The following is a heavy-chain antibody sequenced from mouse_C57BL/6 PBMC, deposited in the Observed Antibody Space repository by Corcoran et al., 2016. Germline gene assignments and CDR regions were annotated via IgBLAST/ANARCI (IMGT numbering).Heavy chain of an antibody. V-gene: IGHV1-26*01. D-gene: IGHD1-1*01. CDR2: INPNNGGT. Sequence: EVQLQQSGPELVKPGASVKISCKASGYTFTDYYMNWVKQSHGKSLEWIGDINPNNGGTSYNQKFKGKATLTVDKSSSTAYMELRSLTSDDSAVYYCARHYYCSSPWFAYWGQGTLVTVSA. J-gene: IGHJ3*01. CDR1: GYTFTDYY. CDR3: ARHYYCSSPWFAY.